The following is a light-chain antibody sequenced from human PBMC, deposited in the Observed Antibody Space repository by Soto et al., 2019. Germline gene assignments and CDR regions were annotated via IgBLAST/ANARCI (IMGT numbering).Light chain of an antibody. CDR1: QSVSSN. CDR2: DAS. J-gene: IGKJ1*01. CDR3: QQYNNWPWT. V-gene: IGKV3-15*01. Sequence: EIVMTQSPATLSVSPGERATLSCRASQSVSSNLAWYQQKPGQAPRLLIYDASTRTTGGPARFSGRGFETDFTLTISEVEPEDFAVYYCQQYNNWPWTFGQGTKVDIK.